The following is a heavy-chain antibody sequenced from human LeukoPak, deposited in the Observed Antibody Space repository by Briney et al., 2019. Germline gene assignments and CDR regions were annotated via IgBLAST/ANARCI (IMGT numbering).Heavy chain of an antibody. J-gene: IGHJ5*02. CDR3: ARVLMVRGVMGFDP. CDR1: GFIFSSYW. CDR2: IKQDGSEK. D-gene: IGHD3-10*01. Sequence: GGSLRLSCAASGFIFSSYWMSWVRQAPGKGLEWVANIKQDGSEKYYVDSVKGRFTISRDNAKNSLYLQMNSLRVGDTAMYYCARVLMVRGVMGFDPWGQGTLVTVSS. V-gene: IGHV3-7*01.